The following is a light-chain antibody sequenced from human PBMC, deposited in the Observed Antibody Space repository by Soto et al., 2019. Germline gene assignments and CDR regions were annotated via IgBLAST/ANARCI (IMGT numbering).Light chain of an antibody. CDR2: GAS. Sequence: EIVMTQSPATLSVSPGERATLSCRASQSVTSSLAWYQQEPGQPPRLLIYGASTRATGIPARFSGSGSGTGFTLTISSLQSEDFTVYYCQQYIDWPLTFGGGTKVDIK. CDR1: QSVTSS. J-gene: IGKJ4*01. CDR3: QQYIDWPLT. V-gene: IGKV3-15*01.